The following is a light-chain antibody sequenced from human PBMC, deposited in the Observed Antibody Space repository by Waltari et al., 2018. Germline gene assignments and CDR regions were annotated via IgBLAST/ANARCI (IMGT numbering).Light chain of an antibody. V-gene: IGLV2-11*01. CDR1: SSDIGGYNY. J-gene: IGLJ7*01. Sequence: QAALTQPRSVSGSPGQSVTISCTGTSSDIGGYNYVSWYQHHPGTAPKLMIYEVSKRPSGVSDRFSCSKSGNTASLTISGLQAEDEADYYCSSYAGSTTGLFGGGTRLTVL. CDR2: EVS. CDR3: SSYAGSTTGL.